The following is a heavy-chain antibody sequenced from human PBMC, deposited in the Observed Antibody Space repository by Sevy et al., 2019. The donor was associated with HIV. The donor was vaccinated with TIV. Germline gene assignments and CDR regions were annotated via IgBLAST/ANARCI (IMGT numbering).Heavy chain of an antibody. D-gene: IGHD3-3*01. CDR1: GSTFSSYA. Sequence: GGSLILSCAASGSTFSSYAMTWVRQAAGKGLEWVSSIEGSGARTYYSDSVKGRFTISRDNFKNTLFLQMSSLRAEDTAVYYCAKDWRRTAGGWFDPWGQGTLVTVSS. J-gene: IGHJ5*02. CDR2: IEGSGART. CDR3: AKDWRRTAGGWFDP. V-gene: IGHV3-23*01.